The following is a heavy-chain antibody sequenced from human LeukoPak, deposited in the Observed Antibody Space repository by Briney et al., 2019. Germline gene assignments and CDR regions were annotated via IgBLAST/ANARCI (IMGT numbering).Heavy chain of an antibody. J-gene: IGHJ4*02. D-gene: IGHD3-9*01. Sequence: GGSLRLSCAASGFTFSSYGMHWVRQAPGKGLEWVAGIWYDGSNKYYPDSVKDRFTISRDNSKNTLYLQMNSLRAEDTAVYYCARAWTYYDILTGYYSFDYWGQGTLVTVSS. CDR1: GFTFSSYG. V-gene: IGHV3-33*01. CDR2: IWYDGSNK. CDR3: ARAWTYYDILTGYYSFDY.